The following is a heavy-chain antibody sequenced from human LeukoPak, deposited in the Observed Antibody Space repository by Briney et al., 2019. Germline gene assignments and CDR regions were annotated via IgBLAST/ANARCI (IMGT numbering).Heavy chain of an antibody. CDR1: GYTFTSYY. CDR2: INPSGSST. CDR3: ARGPDYYDSSGYYPDY. Sequence: ASVKVSCKASGYTFTSYYMHWVRQAPGQGLEWMGIINPSGSSTSYAQKFQGRVTMTRDTSTSTVYMEVSSLRSEDTAVYYCARGPDYYDSSGYYPDYWGQGTLVTVSS. V-gene: IGHV1-46*01. J-gene: IGHJ4*02. D-gene: IGHD3-22*01.